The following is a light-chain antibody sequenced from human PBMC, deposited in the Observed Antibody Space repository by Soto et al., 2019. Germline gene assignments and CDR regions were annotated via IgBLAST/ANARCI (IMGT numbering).Light chain of an antibody. Sequence: EIVMTQSPATLSVSPGERATLSCRASQSVGSNLARYQQKPGQAPRVLIYGASTRATGIPARFSGSGSGAEFTLTISSLQSEDFALYYCQQYNHWPLTFGGGTKVDIK. CDR2: GAS. CDR3: QQYNHWPLT. V-gene: IGKV3-15*01. CDR1: QSVGSN. J-gene: IGKJ4*01.